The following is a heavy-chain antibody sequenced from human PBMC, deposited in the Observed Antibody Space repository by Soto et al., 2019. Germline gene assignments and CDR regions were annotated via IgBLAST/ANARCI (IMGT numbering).Heavy chain of an antibody. V-gene: IGHV3-23*01. CDR2: IGGGSDDA. D-gene: IGHD1-20*01. CDR3: AKDRMEYNSVWNSFDI. CDR1: VFTCSMYA. Sequence: GASRRLCAAAPVFTCSMYAMSWVRQAPGKGMAWVAGIGGGSDDAYYANCVKTRFTIYTDNSKSMLFLKMNSLRAEVTAVDYCAKDRMEYNSVWNSFDIWGQGTMVTVSS. J-gene: IGHJ3*02.